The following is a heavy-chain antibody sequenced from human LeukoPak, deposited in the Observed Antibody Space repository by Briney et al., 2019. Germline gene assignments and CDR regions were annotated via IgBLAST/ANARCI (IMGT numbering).Heavy chain of an antibody. Sequence: GRSLRLSCAASGFTFSSYAMHWVRQAPGKGLEWVAVISYDGSNKYYADSVKGRFTISRDNSKNTLYLQMNSLRAEDTAVYYCAKVATLAVAGMFDYWGQGTLVTVSS. CDR2: ISYDGSNK. CDR1: GFTFSSYA. V-gene: IGHV3-30-3*01. CDR3: AKVATLAVAGMFDY. D-gene: IGHD6-19*01. J-gene: IGHJ4*02.